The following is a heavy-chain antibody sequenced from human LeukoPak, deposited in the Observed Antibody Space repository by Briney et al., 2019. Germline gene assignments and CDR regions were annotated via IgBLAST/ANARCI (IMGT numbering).Heavy chain of an antibody. CDR2: INPNSGGT. CDR1: GYTFTGHY. Sequence: ASVTVSCTASGYTFTGHYMHWVRQAPGQGLEWMGWINPNSGGTKYAQKFQGRVTMTRDTSISTAYMEMSRLRSDDTAVYYCARDLGVTGFEYFQHWGQGTLVTVSS. V-gene: IGHV1-2*02. CDR3: ARDLGVTGFEYFQH. J-gene: IGHJ1*01. D-gene: IGHD3-9*01.